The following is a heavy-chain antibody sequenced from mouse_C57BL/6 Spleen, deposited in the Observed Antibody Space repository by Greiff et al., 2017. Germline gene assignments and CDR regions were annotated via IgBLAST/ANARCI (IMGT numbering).Heavy chain of an antibody. CDR2: INPSTGGT. CDR3: ARRAYYYGSSYAMDY. J-gene: IGHJ4*01. CDR1: GYSFTGYY. D-gene: IGHD1-1*01. Sequence: EVQLQESGPELVKPGASVKISCKASGYSFTGYYMNWVKQSPEKSLEWIGEINPSTGGTTYNQKFKAKATLTVDKSSSTAYMQLKSLTSEDSAVYYGARRAYYYGSSYAMDYWGQGTSVTVSS. V-gene: IGHV1-42*01.